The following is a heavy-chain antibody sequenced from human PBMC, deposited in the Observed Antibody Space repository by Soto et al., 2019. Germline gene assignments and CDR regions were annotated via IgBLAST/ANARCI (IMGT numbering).Heavy chain of an antibody. CDR3: ARVMVGELLTGYAFDI. D-gene: IGHD1-26*01. J-gene: IGHJ3*02. CDR1: GFTVSSNS. Sequence: EVQLVETGGGLIRPGGSLRLSCAASGFTVSSNSMSWVRQAPGKGLEWVSVIYSGGSTYYADSVKGRFTISRDNSKNTLYLQMNSLRAEDTAVYYCARVMVGELLTGYAFDIWGQGTMVTVSS. CDR2: IYSGGST. V-gene: IGHV3-53*02.